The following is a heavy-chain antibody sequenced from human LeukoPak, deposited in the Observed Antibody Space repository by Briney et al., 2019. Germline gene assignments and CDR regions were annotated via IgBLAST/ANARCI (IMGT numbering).Heavy chain of an antibody. V-gene: IGHV4-39*07. J-gene: IGHJ3*02. Sequence: PSETLSLTCTVSGGSISSSRYYWGWIRRPPGKGLESIGSIYYSGSTYYNPSLKSRVTISVDTSKNQFSLKLSSVTAADTAVYYCARLSGGIPGHDAFDIWGQGTMVTVSS. CDR3: ARLSGGIPGHDAFDI. CDR2: IYYSGST. D-gene: IGHD1-26*01. CDR1: GGSISSSRYY.